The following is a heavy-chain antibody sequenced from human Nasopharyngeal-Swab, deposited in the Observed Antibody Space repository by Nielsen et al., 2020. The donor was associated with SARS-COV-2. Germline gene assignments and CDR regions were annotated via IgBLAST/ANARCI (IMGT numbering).Heavy chain of an antibody. Sequence: SCAASGFTFSSYAMHWVRQAPGKGLEWVAVISYDGSNKYYADSVKGRFTISRDNSKNTLYLQMNSLRAEDTAVYYCAREGGNWFDPWGQGTPVTVSS. CDR3: AREGGNWFDP. CDR1: GFTFSSYA. CDR2: ISYDGSNK. J-gene: IGHJ5*02. D-gene: IGHD3-16*01. V-gene: IGHV3-30-3*01.